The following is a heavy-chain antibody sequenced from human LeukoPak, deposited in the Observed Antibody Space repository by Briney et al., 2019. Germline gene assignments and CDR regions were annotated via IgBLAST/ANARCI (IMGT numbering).Heavy chain of an antibody. CDR2: IIPIFGTA. D-gene: IGHD5-18*01. Sequence: SVKVSCKASGGTFSSYAISWVRQAPGQGLEWMGGIIPIFGTANYAQKFQGRVTITTDESTSTAYMELRSLRSDDTAVYYCARVEPDIDVDTAMANPPDYWGQGTLVTVSS. CDR1: GGTFSSYA. CDR3: ARVEPDIDVDTAMANPPDY. V-gene: IGHV1-69*05. J-gene: IGHJ4*02.